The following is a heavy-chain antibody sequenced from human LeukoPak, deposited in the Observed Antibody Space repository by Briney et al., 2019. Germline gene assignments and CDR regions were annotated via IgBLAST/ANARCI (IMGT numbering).Heavy chain of an antibody. CDR3: ARLRRSSSRIFDY. Sequence: SETLSLTCTVSGGSISSYYWSWIRQPPGKGLEWIGYIYYSGSTNYNPSLKSRVTISVDTSKNQFSLKLSSVTAADTAVYYCARLRRSSSRIFDYWGQGTLVTVS. V-gene: IGHV4-59*08. D-gene: IGHD6-13*01. CDR2: IYYSGST. J-gene: IGHJ4*02. CDR1: GGSISSYY.